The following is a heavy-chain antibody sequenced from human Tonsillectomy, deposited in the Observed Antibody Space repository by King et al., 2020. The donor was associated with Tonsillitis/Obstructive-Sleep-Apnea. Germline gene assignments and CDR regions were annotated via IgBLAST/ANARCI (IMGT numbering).Heavy chain of an antibody. V-gene: IGHV4-59*11. J-gene: IGHJ5*02. D-gene: IGHD1-7*01. CDR1: GASISSHY. CDR3: ARGRWDITGTRFDP. Sequence: VQLQESGPGLVKPSGTLSLTCTVSGASISSHYWGWIRQPPGEGLEWIGHISDSGSTNYSPSLKSRVTISVDTSKNQFSLKLTSVTAADTAVYYCARGRWDITGTRFDPWGQGTLVTVSS. CDR2: ISDSGST.